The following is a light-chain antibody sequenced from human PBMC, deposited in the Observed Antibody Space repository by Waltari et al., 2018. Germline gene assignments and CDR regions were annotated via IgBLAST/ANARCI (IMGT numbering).Light chain of an antibody. CDR2: GTF. CDR1: ESISRTY. CDR3: QQYGTLPIT. J-gene: IGKJ5*01. V-gene: IGKV3-20*01. Sequence: ELVLTQSPGTLYLSPGERATLSCRASESISRTYLAWYQHKPGQSPRLLIFGTFSRAAGIPDRFSGSGSGTDFTLIISRLEPEDFAVYFCQQYGTLPITFGQGTRLQIK.